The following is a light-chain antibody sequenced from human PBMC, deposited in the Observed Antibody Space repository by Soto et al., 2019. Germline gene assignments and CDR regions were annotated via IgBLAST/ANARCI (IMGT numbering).Light chain of an antibody. V-gene: IGKV1-5*03. CDR1: QTISSW. CDR3: QQYATHPYT. CDR2: KAA. J-gene: IGKJ2*01. Sequence: DIQMTQSPSTLSASVGDGVTITCRASQTISSWLAWYQQRPGKAPKLLIYKAANLQSGVPSRFSGSGSGTEFTLTISNLQPDDFATYYCQQYATHPYTFGQGTKLEI.